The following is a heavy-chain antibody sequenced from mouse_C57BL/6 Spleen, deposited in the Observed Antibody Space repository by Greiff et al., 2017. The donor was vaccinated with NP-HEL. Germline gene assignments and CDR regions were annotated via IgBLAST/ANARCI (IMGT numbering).Heavy chain of an antibody. J-gene: IGHJ2*01. Sequence: EVMLVESGGGLVKPGGSLKLSCAASGFTFSSYTMSWVRQTPEKRLEWVATISGGGGNTYYPDSVKGRFTISRDNAKNTLYLQMSSLRSEDTALYYCARHVDYGLDYWGQGTTLTVSS. CDR1: GFTFSSYT. D-gene: IGHD2-4*01. CDR2: ISGGGGNT. V-gene: IGHV5-9*01. CDR3: ARHVDYGLDY.